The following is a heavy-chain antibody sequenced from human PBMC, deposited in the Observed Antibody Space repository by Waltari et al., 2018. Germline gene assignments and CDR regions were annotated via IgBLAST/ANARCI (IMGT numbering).Heavy chain of an antibody. CDR3: ASPTVATSGRFDV. D-gene: IGHD5-12*01. J-gene: IGHJ5*02. Sequence: QVQLQESGPEVVKPSETLSLTCAVSGYSLSSGYYWGWIRQPPGKGLEYIGYVTGTSGTTNYNPSRQSRVTISKDTSKNQFSLKLISVTAADTAVYYCASPTVATSGRFDVWGPGFLVTVSS. CDR1: GYSLSSGYY. CDR2: VTGTSGTT. V-gene: IGHV4-38-2*01.